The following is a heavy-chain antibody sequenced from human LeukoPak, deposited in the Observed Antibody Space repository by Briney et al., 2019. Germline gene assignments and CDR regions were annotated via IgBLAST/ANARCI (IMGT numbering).Heavy chain of an antibody. V-gene: IGHV4-59*02. Sequence: SETLSLTCTVSGGSVSDYYWSWIRQPPGKGLEWIGYIYYSGSTNYNPSLKSRVTISVDTSKNQFSLKLSSVTAADTAVYYCAGGYSSSWYPDWGQGTLVTVSS. CDR3: AGGYSSSWYPD. D-gene: IGHD6-13*01. J-gene: IGHJ4*02. CDR1: GGSVSDYY. CDR2: IYYSGST.